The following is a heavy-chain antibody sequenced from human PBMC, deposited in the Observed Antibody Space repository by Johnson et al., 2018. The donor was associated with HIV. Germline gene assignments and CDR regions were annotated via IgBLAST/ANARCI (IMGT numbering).Heavy chain of an antibody. CDR2: ISYDGSNK. Sequence: QVQLVESGGGVIRPGGSLRLSCAASGFTFSNAWMTWVRQAPGKGLEWVAVISYDGSNKYYADSVKGRFTISRDNSKNTLYLQMNSLRAEDTAVYYCAAGIAVAGLRGNAFDIWGQGTMVTVSS. V-gene: IGHV3-30*03. CDR3: AAGIAVAGLRGNAFDI. D-gene: IGHD6-19*01. J-gene: IGHJ3*02. CDR1: GFTFSNAW.